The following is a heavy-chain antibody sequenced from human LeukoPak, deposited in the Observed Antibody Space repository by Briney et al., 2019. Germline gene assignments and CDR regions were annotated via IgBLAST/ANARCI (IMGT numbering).Heavy chain of an antibody. Sequence: GGSLRLSCAASGFTFSSYGMHWVRQAPGKGLEWVAFIRYDGSNKYYADSVKGRFTISRDNSKNTLYLQMNSLRPEDTAVYYWWAVSAATLGVGDYWGEGTLVTVSS. CDR3: WAVSAATLGVGDY. J-gene: IGHJ4*02. V-gene: IGHV3-30*02. D-gene: IGHD6-13*01. CDR2: IRYDGSNK. CDR1: GFTFSSYG.